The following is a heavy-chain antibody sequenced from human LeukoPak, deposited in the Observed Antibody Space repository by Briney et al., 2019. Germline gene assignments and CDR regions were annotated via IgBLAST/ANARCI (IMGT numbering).Heavy chain of an antibody. V-gene: IGHV1-2*02. Sequence: ASVKVSCKASGYTFTDYYIHWVRQAPGQGLEGMGWVNSNSGGPHYAQKFQGRVTMARDTSISTAYMELSRLKSDDTAVYYCARIKTMIGDTFDIWGQGTMVTISS. CDR3: ARIKTMIGDTFDI. D-gene: IGHD3-22*01. J-gene: IGHJ3*02. CDR1: GYTFTDYY. CDR2: VNSNSGGP.